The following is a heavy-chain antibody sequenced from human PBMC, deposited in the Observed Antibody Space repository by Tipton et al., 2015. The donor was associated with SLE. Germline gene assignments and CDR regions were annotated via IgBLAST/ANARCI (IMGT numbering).Heavy chain of an antibody. V-gene: IGHV4-34*01. D-gene: IGHD3-9*01. CDR3: ARGPVPSSYYDILTGRAFGFDY. CDR2: VNHTGGA. CDR1: GGSLSGSY. J-gene: IGHJ4*02. Sequence: TLSLTCEVSGGSLSGSYWSWIRQPPGEGLEWIGEVNHTGGANYNPSLKSRVTISVDTSKNQFSLKVTSVTAADTAVYYCARGPVPSSYYDILTGRAFGFDYWGQGTLVTVSS.